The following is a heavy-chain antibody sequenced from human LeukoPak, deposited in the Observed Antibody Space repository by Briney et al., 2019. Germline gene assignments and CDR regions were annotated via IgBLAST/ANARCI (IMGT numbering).Heavy chain of an antibody. Sequence: ASVKVSCKASGYTFTAYYIHWVRQAPGQGLEWMGKINPSGDSTNYAQKFQGRVTMTTDTSTSTVYTELSSLRSEDTAVYYCARTLSDSGLSYWGQGTLVTVSS. CDR2: INPSGDST. D-gene: IGHD3/OR15-3a*01. J-gene: IGHJ4*02. CDR3: ARTLSDSGLSY. CDR1: GYTFTAYY. V-gene: IGHV1-46*01.